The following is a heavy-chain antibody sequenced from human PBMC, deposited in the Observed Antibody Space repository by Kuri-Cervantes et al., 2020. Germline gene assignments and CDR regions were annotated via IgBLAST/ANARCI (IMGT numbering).Heavy chain of an antibody. CDR1: VGSISSSTYY. V-gene: IGHV4-39*01. D-gene: IGHD5-24*01. CDR2: IYYSGST. CDR3: ARPGGWLELYGMDV. Sequence: ESLKISCTVSVGSISSSTYYWGWIRQPPGKGLEWIGSIYYSGSTYYNPSLKSRVTISVDTSKNQFSLKLSSVTAADTAVYYCARPGGWLELYGMDVWGQGTTVTVSS. J-gene: IGHJ6*02.